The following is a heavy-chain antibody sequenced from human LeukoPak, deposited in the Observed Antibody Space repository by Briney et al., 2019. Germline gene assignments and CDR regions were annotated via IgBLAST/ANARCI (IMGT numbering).Heavy chain of an antibody. CDR3: ARVRVMVTGLYYYYMDV. CDR1: GGSFSGYY. Sequence: ETLSLTCTVSGGSFSGYYWSWIRQPPGKGLEWVANIKQDGSEKYYVDSVKGRFTISRDNAKNSLYLQMNSLRAEDTAVYYCARVRVMVTGLYYYYMDVWGKGTTVTVSS. V-gene: IGHV3-7*01. J-gene: IGHJ6*03. D-gene: IGHD4-23*01. CDR2: IKQDGSEK.